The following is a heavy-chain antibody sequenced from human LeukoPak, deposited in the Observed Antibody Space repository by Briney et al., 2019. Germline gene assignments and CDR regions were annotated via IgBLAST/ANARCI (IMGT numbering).Heavy chain of an antibody. CDR1: GGSISSYY. CDR3: ARDQVDGSGSYYKFDP. CDR2: IYTSGST. Sequence: PSETLSLTCTVSGGSISSYYWSWIRQPAGKGLEWIGRIYTSGSTNYNPSLKSRVTMSVDTSKSQFSLKLSSVTAADTAVYYCARDQVDGSGSYYKFDPWGQGTLVTVSS. V-gene: IGHV4-4*07. D-gene: IGHD3-10*01. J-gene: IGHJ5*02.